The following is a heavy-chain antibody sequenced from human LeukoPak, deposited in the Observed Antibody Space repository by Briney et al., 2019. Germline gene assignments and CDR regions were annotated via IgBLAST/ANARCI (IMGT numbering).Heavy chain of an antibody. CDR3: AKDRPNYYGNNGHYYRQNGDY. J-gene: IGHJ4*02. CDR1: GVTFSIYA. Sequence: PGGSLRLSCAASGVTFSIYAMSWGRQVPGKGLNWVSSITSTGDSTYYADSVRGRFTISRDNSENTLYLRMNSLRAEDTAIYYCAKDRPNYYGNNGHYYRQNGDYWGQGTLVTVSS. CDR2: ITSTGDST. D-gene: IGHD3-22*01. V-gene: IGHV3-23*01.